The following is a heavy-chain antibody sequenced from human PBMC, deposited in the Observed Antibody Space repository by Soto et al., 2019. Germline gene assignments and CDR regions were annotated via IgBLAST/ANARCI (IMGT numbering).Heavy chain of an antibody. Sequence: QVQLVESGGGVVQPGRSLRLSCAASGFTFSSYAMHWVRQAPGTGLEWVAVISYDGRDKYYPDSVKGRFTNSRENSKNTLYLQMNSLRAEDTAVYYCARSAGGSYPQYDYWGQGTLVTVSS. CDR1: GFTFSSYA. CDR2: ISYDGRDK. CDR3: ARSAGGSYPQYDY. V-gene: IGHV3-30*04. J-gene: IGHJ4*02. D-gene: IGHD1-26*01.